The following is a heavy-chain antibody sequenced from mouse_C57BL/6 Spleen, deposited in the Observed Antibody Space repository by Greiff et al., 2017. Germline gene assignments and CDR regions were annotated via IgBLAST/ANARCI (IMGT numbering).Heavy chain of an antibody. CDR3: ERNYYGSSSWFAY. Sequence: QVQLQQPGAELVRPGSSVKLSCKASGYTFTSYWMHWVKQRPIQGLEWIGNIDPSDSETHYNQKFKDKATLTVDKSSSTAYMQLSSLTSEDSAVYYCERNYYGSSSWFAYWGQGTLVTVSA. D-gene: IGHD1-1*01. CDR1: GYTFTSYW. CDR2: IDPSDSET. V-gene: IGHV1-52*01. J-gene: IGHJ3*01.